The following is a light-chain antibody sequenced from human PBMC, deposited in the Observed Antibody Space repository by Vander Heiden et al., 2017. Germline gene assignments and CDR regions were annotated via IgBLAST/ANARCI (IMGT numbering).Light chain of an antibody. CDR3: QSYDSSNHWV. CDR1: SGSIASNY. Sequence: SVSESPGKTVTISCTRSSGSIASNYVQWYQQRPGSSPTTVIYEDNQRPSGVPDRFSGSIDSSSNSASLTISGLKTGDEADYYCQSYDSSNHWVFGGGTKLTVL. J-gene: IGLJ3*02. V-gene: IGLV6-57*01. CDR2: EDN.